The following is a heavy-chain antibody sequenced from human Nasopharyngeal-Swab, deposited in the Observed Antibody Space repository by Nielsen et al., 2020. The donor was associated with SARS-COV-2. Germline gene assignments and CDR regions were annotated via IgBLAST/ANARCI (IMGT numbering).Heavy chain of an antibody. J-gene: IGHJ4*02. Sequence: ASVAFSRLASRYSSHNYAITWLRQAPGQGLDWLGWISAYNGDTDHAQRLQGRVTMTTETSTSTAYMELRSLRSDDTAVYYCARQDRSGWYVDYWGQGTPVTVSS. CDR2: ISAYNGDT. CDR3: ARQDRSGWYVDY. D-gene: IGHD6-19*01. V-gene: IGHV1-18*01. CDR1: RYSSHNYA.